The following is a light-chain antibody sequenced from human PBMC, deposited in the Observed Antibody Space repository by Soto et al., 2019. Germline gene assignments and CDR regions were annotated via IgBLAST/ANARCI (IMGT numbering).Light chain of an antibody. J-gene: IGKJ2*01. CDR1: QSISSY. Sequence: DIQMTQSPSSLSASVGDRVTITCRASQSISSYLNWYQQKPGKAPKLLIYAASSLQSGVPSRFSGSGSGTDFTITISSLPPEDFATYYCQQSYSTPYTFGQGTKLEIK. CDR3: QQSYSTPYT. V-gene: IGKV1-39*01. CDR2: AAS.